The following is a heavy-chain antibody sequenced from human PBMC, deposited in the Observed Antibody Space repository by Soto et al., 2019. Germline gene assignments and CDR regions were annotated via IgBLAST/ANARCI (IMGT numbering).Heavy chain of an antibody. V-gene: IGHV2-5*02. Sequence: ITLKESGPTLVKPTQTLTLTCTFSGFSLNTGGVGVGWVRQPRGKAMEWLALIYWDDDERYRPSLRSRLNITXAXXXNXXVLTIPDMDPEDTATYYCVRTWRYYAGDYYYGKDAWGQGTTVTVSS. CDR1: GFSLNTGGVG. CDR2: IYWDDDE. J-gene: IGHJ6*02. CDR3: VRTWRYYAGDYYYGKDA. D-gene: IGHD1-26*01.